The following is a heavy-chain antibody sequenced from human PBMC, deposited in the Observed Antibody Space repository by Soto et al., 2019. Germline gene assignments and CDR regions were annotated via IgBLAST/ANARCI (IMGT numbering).Heavy chain of an antibody. V-gene: IGHV4-4*02. CDR1: GGSISSSNW. D-gene: IGHD1-26*01. CDR3: ARVSYSGSSTSWFDP. Sequence: QVQLQESGPGLVKPSGTLSLTCAVSGGSISSSNWWSWVRQPPGKGLEWIGEIYHSGSTNYNPSLKSRVTISVDKSKHQFSLKLSSVTAADTAVYYCARVSYSGSSTSWFDPWGQGTLVTVSS. J-gene: IGHJ5*02. CDR2: IYHSGST.